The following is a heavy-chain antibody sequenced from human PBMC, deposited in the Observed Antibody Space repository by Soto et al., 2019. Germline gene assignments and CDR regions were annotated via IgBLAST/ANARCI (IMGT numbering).Heavy chain of an antibody. D-gene: IGHD1-1*01. CDR2: IIPILGIA. V-gene: IGHV1-69*02. J-gene: IGHJ4*02. CDR3: ARGDWNGDY. Sequence: QVQLVQSGAEVKKPGSSVKVSCKASGGTFSSYTISWVRQAPGQGLEWMGRIIPILGIANYAQKLQGRVTIPADKSTSPAYMELSSLRSEDTAVYYCARGDWNGDYWGQGTLVTVSS. CDR1: GGTFSSYT.